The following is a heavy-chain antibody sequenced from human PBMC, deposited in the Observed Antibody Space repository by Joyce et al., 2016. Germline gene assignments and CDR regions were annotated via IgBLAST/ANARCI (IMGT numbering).Heavy chain of an antibody. D-gene: IGHD2-15*01. Sequence: EVQLVESGGGLVKPGRSLRLSCTSSGFIFGDYAMNWFRQDPGKGLEWVGFIRRKAYGGTTDYAASVKGRFTISRDDSKSIAYLQMNSLKTEDTAVYYCTRIGDCSGGSCYEGWFDPWGQGTLVTVSS. CDR1: GFIFGDYA. V-gene: IGHV3-49*05. J-gene: IGHJ5*02. CDR2: IRRKAYGGTT. CDR3: TRIGDCSGGSCYEGWFDP.